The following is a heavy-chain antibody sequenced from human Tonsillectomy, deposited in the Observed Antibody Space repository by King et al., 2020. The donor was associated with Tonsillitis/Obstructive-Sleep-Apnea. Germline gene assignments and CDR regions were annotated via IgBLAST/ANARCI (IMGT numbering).Heavy chain of an antibody. CDR1: GFTFSSYS. V-gene: IGHV3-21*01. J-gene: IGHJ4*02. CDR3: ARHQAWETSRYDY. Sequence: VQLVESGGGLVKPGGSLRLSCAASGFTFSSYSMNWVRQAPGKGLEWVSSISITSSYIYYADSVKGRFTISMDNAKNSLYLQMNSLTAEDTAVYYWARHQAWETSRYDYWGQGTRVTVSS. D-gene: IGHD1-26*01. CDR2: ISITSSYI.